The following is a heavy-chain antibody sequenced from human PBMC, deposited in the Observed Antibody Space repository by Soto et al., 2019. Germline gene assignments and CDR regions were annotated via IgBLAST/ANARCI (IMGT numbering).Heavy chain of an antibody. Sequence: ASVKVSCKASGYAFTGYYIHWVRQAPGQGLEWMGWVSPKNGDTDYAQRFQGGVTMTRDTSITSAYLDLTRLRYDDTATYFCARANSGDDDEFDYWGQGTPVTVSS. CDR2: VSPKNGDT. J-gene: IGHJ4*02. CDR1: GYAFTGYY. V-gene: IGHV1-2*02. CDR3: ARANSGDDDEFDY. D-gene: IGHD5-12*01.